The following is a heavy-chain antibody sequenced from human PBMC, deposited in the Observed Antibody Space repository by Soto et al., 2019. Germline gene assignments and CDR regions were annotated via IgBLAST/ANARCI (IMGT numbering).Heavy chain of an antibody. J-gene: IGHJ5*02. CDR1: GFTFSRYS. CDR3: ARDMGGYYDSSGYYYEGS. V-gene: IGHV3-21*01. CDR2: ISSSSSYI. D-gene: IGHD3-22*01. Sequence: EVQLVESGGGLVKPGGSLRLSCAASGFTFSRYSMNWVRQAPGKGLEWVSSISSSSSYIYYADSVKGRFTISRDNAKNSLYLQMNSLRAEDTAVYYCARDMGGYYDSSGYYYEGSWGQGTLVTVSS.